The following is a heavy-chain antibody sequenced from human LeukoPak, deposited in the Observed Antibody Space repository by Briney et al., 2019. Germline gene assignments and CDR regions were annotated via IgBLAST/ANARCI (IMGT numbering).Heavy chain of an antibody. CDR3: TRIGIGIIGRDPVDY. CDR1: GFTFRDYA. J-gene: IGHJ4*02. V-gene: IGHV3-49*04. CDR2: IRSKTYGGAA. D-gene: IGHD2-21*01. Sequence: PPGGSLRLSCATSGFTFRDYAMSWVRLAPGKGLQWVGFIRSKTYGGAADYGASVKGRFTIYRDDSQSIAYLLINRLEIEDTAVYYCTRIGIGIIGRDPVDYWGQGTLVTVSS.